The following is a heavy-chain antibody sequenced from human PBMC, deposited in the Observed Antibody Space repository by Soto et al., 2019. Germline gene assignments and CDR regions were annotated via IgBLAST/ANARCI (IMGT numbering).Heavy chain of an antibody. D-gene: IGHD5-12*01. V-gene: IGHV1-2*04. CDR1: GDSFNDYY. CDR2: INPNGGVT. Sequence: QVQLVQSGAEVRKPGASVTVSCRSSGDSFNDYYIHWVRQAPGQGFEWMGWINPNGGVTKYAQKFQGWVSMTRDTSIRTVYMQLGRPRSDHTAVYYCARESGGATATLHYYYFYLDVLGRWTTVTVSS. CDR3: ARESGGATATLHYYYFYLDV. J-gene: IGHJ6*03.